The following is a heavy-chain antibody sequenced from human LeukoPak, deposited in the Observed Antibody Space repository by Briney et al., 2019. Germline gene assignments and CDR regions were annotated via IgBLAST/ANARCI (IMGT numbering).Heavy chain of an antibody. V-gene: IGHV1-24*01. Sequence: ASVKVSCKVSGYTLTELSMHWVRQAPGKGLEWMGGFDPEDGETIYAQKFQGRVTMTEDTSTDTAYMELSSLRSEDTAVYYCATAPPNWNLAFDIWGQGTMATVSS. CDR2: FDPEDGET. J-gene: IGHJ3*02. D-gene: IGHD1-7*01. CDR3: ATAPPNWNLAFDI. CDR1: GYTLTELS.